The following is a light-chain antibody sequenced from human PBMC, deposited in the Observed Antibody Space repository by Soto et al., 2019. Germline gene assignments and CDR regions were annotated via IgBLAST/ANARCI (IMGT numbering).Light chain of an antibody. CDR1: QSVSSW. CDR2: KRS. V-gene: IGKV1-5*03. J-gene: IGKJ1*01. CDR3: QKYKSYSRT. Sequence: DIQITQSPSTLSASVGDRVTITCRASQSVSSWLAWYQQKAGKAPQLLIYKRSNLKSGVPSRFSCIGSGTEFTITINSLQPDDVATYYCQKYKSYSRTFGQGSKVDI.